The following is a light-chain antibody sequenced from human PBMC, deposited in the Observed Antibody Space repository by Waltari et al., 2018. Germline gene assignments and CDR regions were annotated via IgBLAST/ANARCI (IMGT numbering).Light chain of an antibody. J-gene: IGLJ3*02. CDR3: AAWDDSLNGVV. V-gene: IGLV1-47*01. Sequence: QSVMTQPPSASATPGQRVIISCSGSSSNIGSIFVYWSQHFPGTALQLLIYRNNQRPSGVPYRFSGSKSGTSASLAISGLRSEDEAGYYCAAWDDSLNGVVFGGGTKLTVL. CDR2: RNN. CDR1: SSNIGSIF.